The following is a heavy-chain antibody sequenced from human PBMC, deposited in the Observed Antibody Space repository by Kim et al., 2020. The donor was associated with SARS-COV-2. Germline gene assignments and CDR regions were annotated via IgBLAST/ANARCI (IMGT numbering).Heavy chain of an antibody. V-gene: IGHV4-4*02. CDR1: GGSISSSNW. CDR3: ARAPEYSSSSDWFDP. Sequence: SETLSLTCAVSGGSISSSNWWSWVRQPPGKGLEWIGEIYHSGSTNYNPSLKSRVTISVDKSNNQFSLKLSSVTAADTAVYYCARAPEYSSSSDWFDPWGQGTLVTVS. CDR2: IYHSGST. D-gene: IGHD6-6*01. J-gene: IGHJ5*02.